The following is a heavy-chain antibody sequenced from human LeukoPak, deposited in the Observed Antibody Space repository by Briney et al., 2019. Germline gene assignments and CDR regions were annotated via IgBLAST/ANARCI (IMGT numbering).Heavy chain of an antibody. CDR3: ARHIGLTTRYFDY. V-gene: IGHV5-51*01. Sequence: GESLKISCKGSGYKFTDYWIAWVRQMPGKGLEWMGMIYPRDSDTRYSPSFQGHVTISADKSIATAYLQWSSLKASDTAMYYYARHIGLTTRYFDYWGQGTLVTVSS. D-gene: IGHD4/OR15-4a*01. J-gene: IGHJ4*02. CDR2: IYPRDSDT. CDR1: GYKFTDYW.